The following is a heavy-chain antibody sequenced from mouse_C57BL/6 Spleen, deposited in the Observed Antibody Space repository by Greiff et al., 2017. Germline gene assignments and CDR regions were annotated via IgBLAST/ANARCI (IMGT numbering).Heavy chain of an antibody. D-gene: IGHD1-1*02. CDR2: ISSGGDYI. V-gene: IGHV5-9-1*02. J-gene: IGHJ2*01. CDR3: TRVMGLYYGCFDY. CDR1: GFTFSSYA. Sequence: EVKLVESGEGLVKPGGSLKLSCAASGFTFSSYAMSWVRQPPEQRLEWVAYISSGGDYIYYADTVKGRFTIARDNARNTLYLQMSSLKSEDTAMADYTRVMGLYYGCFDYWGQGTTLTVSS.